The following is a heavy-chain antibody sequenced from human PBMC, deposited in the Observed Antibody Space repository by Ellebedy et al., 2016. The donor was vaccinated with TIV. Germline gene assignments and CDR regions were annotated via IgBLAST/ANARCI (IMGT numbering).Heavy chain of an antibody. J-gene: IGHJ4*02. CDR2: ISYDGSNK. V-gene: IGHV3-30*04. D-gene: IGHD3-3*01. CDR1: GFTFDTYA. CDR3: ARGPATIFGVVKPLDY. Sequence: GESLKISCAASGFTFDTYAINWVRQAPGKGLEWVAVISYDGSNKYYADSVKGRFTISRDNAKNSLYLQMNSLRAEDTAVYYCARGPATIFGVVKPLDYWGQGTLVTVSA.